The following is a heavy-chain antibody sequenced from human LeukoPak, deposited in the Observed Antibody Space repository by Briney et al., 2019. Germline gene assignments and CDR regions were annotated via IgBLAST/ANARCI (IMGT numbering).Heavy chain of an antibody. CDR1: GGSISSGSYY. Sequence: PSETLSLTCTVSGGSISSGSYYWSWIRQPAGKGLEWIGRIYTSGSTNYNPSLKSRVTISVDTSKNQFSLKLSSVTAADTAVYYCARRRITIFGVVINDAFDIWGQGTMVTVSS. CDR3: ARRRITIFGVVINDAFDI. D-gene: IGHD3-3*01. V-gene: IGHV4-61*02. CDR2: IYTSGST. J-gene: IGHJ3*02.